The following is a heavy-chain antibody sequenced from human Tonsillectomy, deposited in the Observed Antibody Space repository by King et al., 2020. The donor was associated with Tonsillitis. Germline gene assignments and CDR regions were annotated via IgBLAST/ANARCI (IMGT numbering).Heavy chain of an antibody. J-gene: IGHJ3*02. CDR2: IYPGDSET. D-gene: IGHD3-22*01. CDR1: GYSFTRYW. Sequence: VQLVESGAEVKKPGESLKISCKGSGYSFTRYWIVWVRQMPGKGLEWMGIIYPGDSETRYSPSFQGQVTISADKSISTAFLQWSRLKASASAIYYCSRYDSTGAGAFDIWGQGTMVTVSS. V-gene: IGHV5-51*01. CDR3: SRYDSTGAGAFDI.